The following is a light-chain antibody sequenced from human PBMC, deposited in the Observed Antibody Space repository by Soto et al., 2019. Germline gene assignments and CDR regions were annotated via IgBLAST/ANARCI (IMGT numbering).Light chain of an antibody. CDR1: SNNIGGYNY. V-gene: IGLV2-14*01. Sequence: QSVLTQPASVSGAPGQSITISCTGSSNNIGGYNYVSWYQQHPGKAPKLLIYEVNFRASGVSSRFSGSKSGDTASLTISGLQAEDEAEYYCSSYTSIATLFGGGTKVTVL. CDR2: EVN. CDR3: SSYTSIATL. J-gene: IGLJ2*01.